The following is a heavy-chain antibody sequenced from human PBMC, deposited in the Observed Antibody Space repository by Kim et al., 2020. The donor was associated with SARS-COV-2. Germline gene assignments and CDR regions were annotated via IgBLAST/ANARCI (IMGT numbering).Heavy chain of an antibody. D-gene: IGHD1-26*01. CDR3: ALLMSTAELVHFDY. V-gene: IGHV1-2*06. CDR2: INPNSGAT. Sequence: ASVKVSCKASGYTFNGYDLHWVRQAPGQGLEWMGRINPNSGATDDAQRFQGRVSITRDTSISTAYMDLSTLRSDDTAVYYCALLMSTAELVHFDYWGQGTLVTVSS. CDR1: GYTFNGYD. J-gene: IGHJ4*02.